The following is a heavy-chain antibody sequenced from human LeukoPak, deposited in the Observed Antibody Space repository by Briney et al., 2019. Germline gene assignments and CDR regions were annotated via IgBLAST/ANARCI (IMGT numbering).Heavy chain of an antibody. CDR1: GGSISSYY. CDR3: TRGSIAYYYMDV. Sequence: SETLSLTCTVSGGSISSYYWSWIRQPPGKGLEWIGNIYYSGSTNYNPSLKSRVTISVDTSKNQFSLKLSSVTAADTAVYYCTRGSIAYYYMDVSGKGTTVTISS. D-gene: IGHD3-22*01. CDR2: IYYSGST. V-gene: IGHV4-59*01. J-gene: IGHJ6*03.